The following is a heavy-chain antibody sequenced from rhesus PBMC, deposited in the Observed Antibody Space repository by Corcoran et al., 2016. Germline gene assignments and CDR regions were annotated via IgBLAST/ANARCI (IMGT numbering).Heavy chain of an antibody. CDR2: INGNSGST. D-gene: IGHD3-28*01. Sequence: QVQLQESGPGLVKPSETLSLTWAVSGASISSYWWNWIRRPPGKGLEWIGEINGNSGSTNYNPSLKSRVTISKDASKNQFSLKLSSVTAADTAVYYCARSYDSGYLHFDYWGQGVLVT. V-gene: IGHV4-80*01. CDR1: GASISSYW. CDR3: ARSYDSGYLHFDY. J-gene: IGHJ4*01.